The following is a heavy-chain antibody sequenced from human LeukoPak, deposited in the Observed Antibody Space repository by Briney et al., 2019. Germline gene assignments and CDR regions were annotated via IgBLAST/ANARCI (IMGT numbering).Heavy chain of an antibody. V-gene: IGHV3-74*01. J-gene: IGHJ4*02. CDR2: INSDGSST. CDR1: GFTFSGYW. Sequence: GGSLRLSCAASGFTFSGYWMHWVRQAPGRGLVWVSRINSDGSSTDYADSVKGRFTISRDNAKNTLYLQMNSLRAEDTAVYYCARGLSSTGWYVWGQGNLVTVSS. D-gene: IGHD6-19*01. CDR3: ARGLSSTGWYV.